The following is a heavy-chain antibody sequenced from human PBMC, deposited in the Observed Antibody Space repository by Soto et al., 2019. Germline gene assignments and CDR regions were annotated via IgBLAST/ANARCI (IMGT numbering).Heavy chain of an antibody. CDR1: GGSISSSSYY. CDR2: IYYSGST. Sequence: QLQLQESGPGLVKPSETLSLTCTVSGGSISSSSYYWGWIRQPPGKGLEWIGSIYYSGSTYYNPSLKSRVTISVDTSKNQFSLKLSSVTAADTAVYYCARRCWGGGMIAWSGYFDYWGQGTLVTVSS. CDR3: ARRCWGGGMIAWSGYFDY. D-gene: IGHD3-22*01. J-gene: IGHJ4*02. V-gene: IGHV4-39*01.